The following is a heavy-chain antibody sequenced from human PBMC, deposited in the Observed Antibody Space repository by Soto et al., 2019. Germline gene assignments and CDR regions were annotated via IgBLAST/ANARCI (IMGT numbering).Heavy chain of an antibody. D-gene: IGHD1-26*01. Sequence: QLQLQESGPGLVKPSETLSLTCTVSGGSITSSNHYWGWIRQPPGKGLEWIGTVYHSGNTWNNPSFKSRLTMSVDTSKNQFSLNLRSVTAADSAVYFCAREVGGAGIDYWGQGTRVTVSS. CDR1: GGSITSSNHY. CDR3: AREVGGAGIDY. V-gene: IGHV4-39*02. CDR2: VYHSGNT. J-gene: IGHJ4*02.